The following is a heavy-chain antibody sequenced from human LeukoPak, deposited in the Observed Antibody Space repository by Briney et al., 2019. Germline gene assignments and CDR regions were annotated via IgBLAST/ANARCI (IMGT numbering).Heavy chain of an antibody. CDR1: GFTFSSYS. CDR2: ISSSSSYI. D-gene: IGHD5-12*01. J-gene: IGHJ3*02. CDR3: ARDISSGDVDIVAIDAFDI. V-gene: IGHV3-21*01. Sequence: GGSLRLSCAASGFTFSSYSMNWVRQAPGKGLGWVSSISSSSSYIYYADSVKGRFTISRDNAKNSLYLQMNSLRAEETAVYYCARDISSGDVDIVAIDAFDIWGQGTMVTVSS.